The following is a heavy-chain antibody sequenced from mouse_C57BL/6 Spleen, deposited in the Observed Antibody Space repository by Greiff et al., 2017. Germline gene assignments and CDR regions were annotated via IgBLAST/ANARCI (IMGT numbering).Heavy chain of an antibody. CDR1: GFTFSDYG. D-gene: IGHD1-1*01. J-gene: IGHJ1*03. V-gene: IGHV5-17*01. Sequence: EVQLVESGGGLVKPGGSLKLSCAASGFTFSDYGMHWVRQAPEKGLEWVAYISSGSSTIYYADTVKGRFTISRDDAKNTLFLQMTSLRSEDTAMYYCAREALYYYGSSPAFDVWGTGTTVTVSS. CDR2: ISSGSSTI. CDR3: AREALYYYGSSPAFDV.